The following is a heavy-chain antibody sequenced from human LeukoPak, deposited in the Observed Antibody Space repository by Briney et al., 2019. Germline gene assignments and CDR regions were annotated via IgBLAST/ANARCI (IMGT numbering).Heavy chain of an antibody. CDR2: IYTSGIT. J-gene: IGHJ4*02. V-gene: IGHV4-4*09. CDR3: ARLGGYYDPFDY. CDR1: GGSISSYY. Sequence: SETLSLTCTVSGGSISSYYWSWVRQPPGKGLEWIGYIYTSGITNYNPSLKSRATMSEDTSKNQFSLKLSSVTAADTAVYYCARLGGYYDPFDYWGQGTLVTVSS. D-gene: IGHD3-22*01.